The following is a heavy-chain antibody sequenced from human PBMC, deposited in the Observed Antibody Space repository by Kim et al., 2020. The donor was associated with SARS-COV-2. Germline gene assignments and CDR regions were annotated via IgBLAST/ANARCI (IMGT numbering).Heavy chain of an antibody. V-gene: IGHV3-23*01. J-gene: IGHJ4*02. CDR3: AKDRYGSGSYYNAKRTYFDY. D-gene: IGHD3-10*01. Sequence: RVTISRDNSKNTLYLQMNSLRAEDTAVYYCAKDRYGSGSYYNAKRTYFDYWGQGTLVTVSS.